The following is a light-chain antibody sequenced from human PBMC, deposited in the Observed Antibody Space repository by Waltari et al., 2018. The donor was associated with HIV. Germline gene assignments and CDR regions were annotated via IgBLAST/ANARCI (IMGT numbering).Light chain of an antibody. Sequence: QSALTQPASVSGSPGQSITISCTGTSRDVGSYNLFSWYQQHPGKAPKLMIYEVTKRPSGVSNRFSGSKSGNTASLTISGLQAEDEADYYCNSYATGSAWVFGGGTKLTVL. CDR3: NSYATGSAWV. J-gene: IGLJ3*02. V-gene: IGLV2-23*02. CDR2: EVT. CDR1: SRDVGSYNL.